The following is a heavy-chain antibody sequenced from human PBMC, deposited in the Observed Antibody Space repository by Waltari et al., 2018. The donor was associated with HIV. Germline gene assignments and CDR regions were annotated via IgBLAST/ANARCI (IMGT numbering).Heavy chain of an antibody. CDR3: ARDRSEGGGYYYYGLDV. CDR2: IWYDGTNK. D-gene: IGHD2-15*01. V-gene: IGHV3-33*01. J-gene: IGHJ6*02. CDR1: GFTFSSYG. Sequence: QVQLVESGGGVVQPGRSLRLSRAASGFTFSSYGMHWVRQAPGKGLEWVAVIWYDGTNKYYADSVKGRFTISRDNSKNTLYLQMNSLRAEDTAVYYCARDRSEGGGYYYYGLDVWGQGTTVTVSS.